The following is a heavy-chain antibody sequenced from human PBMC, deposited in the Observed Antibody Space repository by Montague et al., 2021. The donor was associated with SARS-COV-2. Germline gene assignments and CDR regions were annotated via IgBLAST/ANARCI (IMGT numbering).Heavy chain of an antibody. V-gene: IGHV4-39*01. J-gene: IGHJ3*02. D-gene: IGHD3-22*01. Sequence: SETLSLTCTVSGGSISSSNYYWGWIRQPPGKGREWIGCIYDSGSTYYNPSLKSRVTIFVDTSKNQFSLKLSSVTAADTAVYYCASPTYYYDSSGSDAFDIWGQGTMVTVSS. CDR2: IYDSGST. CDR1: GGSISSSNYY. CDR3: ASPTYYYDSSGSDAFDI.